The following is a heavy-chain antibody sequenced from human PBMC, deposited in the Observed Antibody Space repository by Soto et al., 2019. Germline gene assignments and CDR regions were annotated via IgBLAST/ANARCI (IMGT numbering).Heavy chain of an antibody. CDR1: GGSISSYY. CDR2: IYYSGST. V-gene: IGHV4-59*01. Sequence: QVQLQESGPGLVKPSETLSLTCTVSGGSISSYYWSWIRQPPGKGLEWIGYIYYSGSTNYNPSLTSRVTISVDTSKNQFSLKLSSVTAADTAVYYCAKFSRPLSFTPWGQGTLVTVSS. J-gene: IGHJ4*02. CDR3: AKFSRPLSFTP. D-gene: IGHD3-16*02.